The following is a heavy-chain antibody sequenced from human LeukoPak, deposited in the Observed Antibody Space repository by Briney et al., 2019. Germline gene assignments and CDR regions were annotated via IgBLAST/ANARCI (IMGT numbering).Heavy chain of an antibody. Sequence: GGSLRLSCAAAGFTFSRIWMSWVRQAEEEGLEWVANIKQEGSEKYYVDSVKGRFTSSRDNAKNSLYLQMNSLRAEDTAVFYCARDGTYTDYDPDFDIWGQGTLVTVSS. CDR1: GFTFSRIW. CDR3: ARDGTYTDYDPDFDI. D-gene: IGHD5-12*01. CDR2: IKQEGSEK. J-gene: IGHJ4*02. V-gene: IGHV3-7*04.